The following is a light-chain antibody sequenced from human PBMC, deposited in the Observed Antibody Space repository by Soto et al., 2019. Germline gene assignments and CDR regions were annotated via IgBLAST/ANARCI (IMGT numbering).Light chain of an antibody. CDR3: QQSSNTPLT. V-gene: IGKV1-39*01. Sequence: DIQMTQSPSSLSASVGDRVTITCRASQTISDYLNWYQQKPGKAPSLLIYAASSLQSGVPSRFSASGSGTDFTLTITSLQPEDFAAYYCQQSSNTPLTFGGGTKVEI. J-gene: IGKJ4*01. CDR2: AAS. CDR1: QTISDY.